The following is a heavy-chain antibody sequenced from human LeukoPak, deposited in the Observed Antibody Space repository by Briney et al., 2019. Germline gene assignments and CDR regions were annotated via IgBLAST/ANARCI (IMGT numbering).Heavy chain of an antibody. D-gene: IGHD3-3*01. J-gene: IGHJ5*02. CDR1: GYTFTRYG. CDR2: ISAYNGNT. Sequence: ASVNVSCRASGYTFTRYGMSGVRRAPGQGLEGMGWISAYNGNTNYAQKLQGRVTMPTDPSTSTAYMELRSLRSDDTAVYYCARGSMSVRWGRVRNWFDPWGQGTLVTVSS. CDR3: ARGSMSVRWGRVRNWFDP. V-gene: IGHV1-18*01.